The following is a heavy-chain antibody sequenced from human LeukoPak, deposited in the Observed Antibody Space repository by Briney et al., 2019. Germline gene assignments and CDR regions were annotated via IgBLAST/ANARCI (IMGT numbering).Heavy chain of an antibody. CDR2: IYYSGST. V-gene: IGHV4-30-4*08. Sequence: PSQTLSLTCTVSGGSISSGDYYWSWIRQPPGKGLEWIGYIYYSGSTYYNPSLKSRVTISVDTSKNQFSLKLSSVTAADTAVYYCARDPPTYYYDSSGYYDNGYWGQGTLVTVSS. D-gene: IGHD3-22*01. J-gene: IGHJ4*02. CDR3: ARDPPTYYYDSSGYYDNGY. CDR1: GGSISSGDYY.